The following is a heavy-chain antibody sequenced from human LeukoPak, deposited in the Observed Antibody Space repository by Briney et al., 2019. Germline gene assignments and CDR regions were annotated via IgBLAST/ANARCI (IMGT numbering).Heavy chain of an antibody. V-gene: IGHV3-48*03. CDR2: ISTSGDNI. D-gene: IGHD2-15*01. Sequence: RGSLRLSCVARGFTFSTSELNRLRQAPGQGLDWISYISTSGDNIYYTDSVKGRFTISRDNAKKSLYLQMNSLRVEDTGVYYCARILFTRPLSHPGYYCHNWGQGTLVTVSS. CDR1: GFTFSTSE. J-gene: IGHJ4*02. CDR3: ARILFTRPLSHPGYYCHN.